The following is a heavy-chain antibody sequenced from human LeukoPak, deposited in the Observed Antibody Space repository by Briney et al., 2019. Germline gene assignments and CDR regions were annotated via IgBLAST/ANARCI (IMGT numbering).Heavy chain of an antibody. Sequence: GGSLRLSCAASGFTFSSYGMHWVRQAPGKGLEWVAIISYDGSNKYYADSVKGRFTISRDNSKNTLYLQMNSLRAEDTAVYYCAKPYRSIKYYFDYWGQGTLVTVST. CDR3: AKPYRSIKYYFDY. CDR2: ISYDGSNK. V-gene: IGHV3-30*18. CDR1: GFTFSSYG. J-gene: IGHJ4*02. D-gene: IGHD6-13*01.